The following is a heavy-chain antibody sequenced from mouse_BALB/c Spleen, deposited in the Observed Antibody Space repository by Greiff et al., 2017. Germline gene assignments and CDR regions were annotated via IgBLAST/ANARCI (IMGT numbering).Heavy chain of an antibody. CDR1: GYAFTNYL. D-gene: IGHD2-2*01. Sequence: VQLQQSGAELVRPGTSVKVSCKASGYAFTNYLIEWVKQRPGQGLEWIGVINPGSGGTNYNEKFKGKATLTADKSSSTAYMQLSSLTSDDSAVYFCARRGLDYFDYWGQGTTLTVSS. CDR3: ARRGLDYFDY. J-gene: IGHJ2*01. V-gene: IGHV1-54*01. CDR2: INPGSGGT.